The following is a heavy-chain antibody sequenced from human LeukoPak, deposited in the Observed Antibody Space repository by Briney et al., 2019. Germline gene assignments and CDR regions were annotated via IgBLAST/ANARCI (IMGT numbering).Heavy chain of an antibody. D-gene: IGHD5-12*01. V-gene: IGHV4-4*07. Sequence: PSETPSLTCTVSGGSISSYYWSWLRQPAGKGLEWIGRIYASGSTNYNPSLKSRVTMSVDTSKNQFSLKLSSVTAADTAVYYCARDNVDALDYWGQGTLVSVSS. CDR2: IYASGST. CDR1: GGSISSYY. J-gene: IGHJ4*02. CDR3: ARDNVDALDY.